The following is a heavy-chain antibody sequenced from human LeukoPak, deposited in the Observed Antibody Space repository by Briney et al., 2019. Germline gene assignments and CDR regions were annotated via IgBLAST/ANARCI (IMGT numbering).Heavy chain of an antibody. J-gene: IGHJ4*02. Sequence: ASVKVSCKASGYTFTTHYMHWVRQAPGQGLEWMGILNPSGGTTNYAQKFQGRVTMTRDTSTTTLYMELSSLRSEDTAVYYCARGRPGSGWSFDYWGQGTLVTVSS. V-gene: IGHV1-46*01. CDR3: ARGRPGSGWSFDY. CDR2: LNPSGGTT. CDR1: GYTFTTHY. D-gene: IGHD6-19*01.